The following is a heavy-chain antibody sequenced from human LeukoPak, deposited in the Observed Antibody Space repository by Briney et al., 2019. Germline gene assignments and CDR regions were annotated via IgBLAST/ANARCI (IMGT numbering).Heavy chain of an antibody. D-gene: IGHD6-13*01. V-gene: IGHV4-59*01. CDR3: ARDVYSTGRDAFDI. J-gene: IGHJ3*02. CDR1: GGSISSYY. Sequence: PSETLSLTCAVSGGSISSYYWSWIRQPPGKGLEWIGYIYYSGSTNYNPSLKSRVTISVDTSKNQFSLKLSSVTAADTAVYYCARDVYSTGRDAFDIWGQGTMVTVSS. CDR2: IYYSGST.